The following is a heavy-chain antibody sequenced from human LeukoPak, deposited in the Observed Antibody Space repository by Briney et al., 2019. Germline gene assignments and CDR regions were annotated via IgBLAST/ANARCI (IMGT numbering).Heavy chain of an antibody. CDR1: GGSVSSGSYY. V-gene: IGHV4-61*01. Sequence: SETLSLTCTVSGGSVSSGSYYWSWIRQPPGKGLEWIGEINDSGATIYNPSLKSRVTISVDTSKNQFSLKLSSVTAADTAVYYCATSRRYDFLTGERWNYGMDVWGKGTTVTVSS. J-gene: IGHJ6*04. D-gene: IGHD3-9*01. CDR2: INDSGAT. CDR3: ATSRRYDFLTGERWNYGMDV.